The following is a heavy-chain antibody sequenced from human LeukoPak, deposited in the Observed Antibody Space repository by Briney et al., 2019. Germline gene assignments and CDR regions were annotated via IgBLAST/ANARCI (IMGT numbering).Heavy chain of an antibody. CDR1: GYTFTGSC. CDR3: ARAPFCGDDCPPTIDY. V-gene: IGHV1-2*02. J-gene: IGHJ4*02. Sequence: ASVTVSCKASGYTFTGSCMHWVRQAPGQGLEWIGWAKPDSGGTDSAKKFRGRVTMTRDTSISAAYMELSGLTSDDTAVYYCARAPFCGDDCPPTIDYWGQGTLVTVSS. CDR2: AKPDSGGT. D-gene: IGHD2-21*02.